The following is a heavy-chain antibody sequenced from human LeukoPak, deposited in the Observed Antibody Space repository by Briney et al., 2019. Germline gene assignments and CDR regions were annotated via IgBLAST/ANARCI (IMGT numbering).Heavy chain of an antibody. V-gene: IGHV4-39*01. CDR1: GDSISSSSYY. Sequence: SETLSLTCTVSGDSISSSSYYWGWIRQPPGKGLEWIGSIYYSGSTYYNPSLKSRVTISVDTSKNQFSLKVSSVTAADTAVYYCARHGGYNWFDPWGQGTLVTVSS. CDR2: IYYSGST. J-gene: IGHJ5*02. CDR3: ARHGGYNWFDP.